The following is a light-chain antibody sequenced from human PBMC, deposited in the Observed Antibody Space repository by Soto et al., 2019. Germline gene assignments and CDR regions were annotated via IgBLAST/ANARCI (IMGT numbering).Light chain of an antibody. V-gene: IGLV2-14*01. J-gene: IGLJ1*01. CDR2: DVS. Sequence: QSALTQPASVSGSPGQSITISCTGTSSDVGGYNDVSWYQQHPGKAPKLMIYDVSKRPSGVSTRFSGSKSGNTASLTISGLQAEDEDDYYCSSYTSSSAYVFGTGTKVTVL. CDR3: SSYTSSSAYV. CDR1: SSDVGGYND.